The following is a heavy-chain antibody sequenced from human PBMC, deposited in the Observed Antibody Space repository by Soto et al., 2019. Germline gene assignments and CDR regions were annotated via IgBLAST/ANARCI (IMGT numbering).Heavy chain of an antibody. D-gene: IGHD1-26*01. V-gene: IGHV1-69*01. J-gene: IGHJ4*02. CDR3: ARDGGRHSGGIDY. Sequence: QVQLVQSGAEVKKPGSSVKVSCKASGGTFSSYSINWVRQAPGQGLEWMGETIPIFGTANYAQKCQGRVTMTADESTSTAYMELSSLRSEDTAVYYCARDGGRHSGGIDYWGQGTLVTVSS. CDR2: TIPIFGTA. CDR1: GGTFSSYS.